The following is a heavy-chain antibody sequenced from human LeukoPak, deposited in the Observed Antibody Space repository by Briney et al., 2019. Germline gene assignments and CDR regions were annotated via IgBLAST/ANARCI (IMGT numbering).Heavy chain of an antibody. J-gene: IGHJ4*02. CDR2: MNPNSGDT. D-gene: IGHD3-3*01. Sequence: ASVKVSCKASGYTFTSYDINWVRQATGQGLEWMGWMNPNSGDTGYAQKFQGRVTMTRNTSISTAYMELSSLRSEDTAVYYCARYYDFWSGYYTGYFDYWGQGTLVTVSS. CDR1: GYTFTSYD. CDR3: ARYYDFWSGYYTGYFDY. V-gene: IGHV1-8*01.